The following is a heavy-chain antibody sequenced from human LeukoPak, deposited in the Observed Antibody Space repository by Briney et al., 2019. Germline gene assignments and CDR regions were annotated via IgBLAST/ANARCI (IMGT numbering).Heavy chain of an antibody. D-gene: IGHD4-17*01. J-gene: IGHJ5*02. V-gene: IGHV4-30-4*01. CDR3: ARDNYGDYANWFDP. Sequence: SETLSLTCTVSGGSISSGDYYWSWIRQPPGKGLEWIGYIYYSGSTYYNPSLKSRVTISVDTPKNQFSLKLSSVTAANTAVYYCARDNYGDYANWFDPWGQGTLVTVSS. CDR2: IYYSGST. CDR1: GGSISSGDYY.